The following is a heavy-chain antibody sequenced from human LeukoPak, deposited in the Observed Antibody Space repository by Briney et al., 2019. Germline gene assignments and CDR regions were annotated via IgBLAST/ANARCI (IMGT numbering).Heavy chain of an antibody. CDR2: IYYDGSNK. Sequence: HPGGSLRLSCAASGFSFRSYGMQWVRQAPGKGLEWVALIYYDGSNKNYADSVKGRFTISRDNSKNALYLQMNSLRAEDTAVYYCATLRSDSSGWYYFDYWGQGTLVTVSS. J-gene: IGHJ4*02. D-gene: IGHD6-19*01. CDR3: ATLRSDSSGWYYFDY. CDR1: GFSFRSYG. V-gene: IGHV3-33*01.